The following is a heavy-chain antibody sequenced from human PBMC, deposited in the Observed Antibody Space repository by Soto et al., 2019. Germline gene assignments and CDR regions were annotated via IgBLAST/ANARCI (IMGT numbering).Heavy chain of an antibody. CDR1: GDSITSNSYF. J-gene: IGHJ4*02. Sequence: PSETLSLTCTVSGDSITSNSYFWAWIRQPPGKGLEWIGSIYYSGSTYYNPSLKSRVTTSVDTSKNQFSLKLSSVTAADTAVYYCARHYAVVLYHFDYWGLGTLVTVSS. CDR3: ARHYAVVLYHFDY. CDR2: IYYSGST. V-gene: IGHV4-39*01. D-gene: IGHD2-15*01.